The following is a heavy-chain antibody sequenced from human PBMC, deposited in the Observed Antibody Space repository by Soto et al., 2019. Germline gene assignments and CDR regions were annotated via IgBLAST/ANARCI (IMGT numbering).Heavy chain of an antibody. J-gene: IGHJ3*02. CDR3: SKSDYASGRDDAFDI. CDR1: GFTFSDHY. CDR2: SRNKANSYTT. Sequence: GVSLRLSCAASGFTFSDHYMDWVRQAPGKGLEWVGRSRNKANSYTTEYAASVRGRFTISRDDSKNSLYLQMDSLKTEDTAVYYCSKSDYASGRDDAFDIWGQGTLVTVSS. V-gene: IGHV3-72*01. D-gene: IGHD3-10*01.